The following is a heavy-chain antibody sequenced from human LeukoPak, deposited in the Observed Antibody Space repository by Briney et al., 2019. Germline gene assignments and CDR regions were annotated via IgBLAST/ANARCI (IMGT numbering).Heavy chain of an antibody. CDR1: GFTFSSYG. Sequence: PGGSLRLSCAASGFTFSSYGMHWVRQAPGKGLEWVAVIWYDGSNKYYADSVKGRFTISRDNSKNTLYPQMNSLRAEDTAVYYCARDLGDGYYGMDVWGQGTTVTVSS. CDR2: IWYDGSNK. CDR3: ARDLGDGYYGMDV. V-gene: IGHV3-33*01. J-gene: IGHJ6*02. D-gene: IGHD2-21*01.